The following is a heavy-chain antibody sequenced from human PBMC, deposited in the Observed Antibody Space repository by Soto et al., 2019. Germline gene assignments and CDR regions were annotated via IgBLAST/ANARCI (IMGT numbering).Heavy chain of an antibody. CDR2: RNFNGRDT. J-gene: IGHJ3*01. CDR1: GSTFRGYY. Sequence: QVQLVQSGAEVKKPGASVKVSCKTAGSTFRGYYVHWVRQAPGQGLEWVGLRNFNGRDTMSAQTFKGRVTMTRDASISTAYMALYRLTFADASVYCGARHIWTGALDVWGQGSIVTVSS. CDR3: ARHIWTGALDV. V-gene: IGHV1-2*02. D-gene: IGHD3-9*01.